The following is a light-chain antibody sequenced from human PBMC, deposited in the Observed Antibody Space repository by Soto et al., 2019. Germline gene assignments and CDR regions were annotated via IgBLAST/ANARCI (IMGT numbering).Light chain of an antibody. CDR3: LQDFKYPRT. CDR2: GAS. CDR1: QGIKNA. J-gene: IGKJ3*01. Sequence: AIQMTQSPSSLSGAVGGRVTITCRASQGIKNALNWYQQKPGKAPQLLIYGASTLQRGVPSRFSGSGSGRDFTLTISSLQPEDFATYYCLQDFKYPRTFGPGTRVDL. V-gene: IGKV1-6*01.